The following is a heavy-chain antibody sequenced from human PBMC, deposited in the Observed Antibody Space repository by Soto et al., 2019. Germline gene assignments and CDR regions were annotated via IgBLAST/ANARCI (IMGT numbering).Heavy chain of an antibody. Sequence: SETLSLTCTDSGGSVSSGSYYWSWIRQPPGKGLEWIGYIYYSGSTNYNPSLKSRVTISVDTSKNQFSLKLSSVTAADTAVYYCARATTVVTFDYWGQGTLVTVSS. CDR3: ARATTVVTFDY. J-gene: IGHJ4*02. CDR2: IYYSGST. D-gene: IGHD4-17*01. CDR1: GGSVSSGSYY. V-gene: IGHV4-61*01.